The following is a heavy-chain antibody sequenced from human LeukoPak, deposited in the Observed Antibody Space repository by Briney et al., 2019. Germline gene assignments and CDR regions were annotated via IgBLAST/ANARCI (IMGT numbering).Heavy chain of an antibody. CDR2: ISTSNGNT. V-gene: IGHV1-18*01. CDR1: GYTFTTYG. CDR3: AREYMIVVVNAMGY. D-gene: IGHD3-22*01. Sequence: GASVKVSCKASGYTFTTYGISWVRQAPGQGLEWMGWISTSNGNTNYAQKFQGRVTMTRDTSISTAYMELSRLRSDDTAVYYCAREYMIVVVNAMGYWGQGTLVTVSS. J-gene: IGHJ4*02.